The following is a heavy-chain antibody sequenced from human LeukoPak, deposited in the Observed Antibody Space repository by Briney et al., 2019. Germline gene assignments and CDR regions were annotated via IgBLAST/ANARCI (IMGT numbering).Heavy chain of an antibody. CDR3: ARADIRAIASSGWYGFDY. CDR1: GYTFTSYG. Sequence: GASVKVSCKXSGYTFTSYGISWVRQAPGQGLEWMGWISGYNGNTNYAQKFQGRVTMTTDTSTSTAYMELRSLRSDDTAVYYCARADIRAIASSGWYGFDYWGQRTLVTVSS. CDR2: ISGYNGNT. J-gene: IGHJ4*02. D-gene: IGHD6-19*01. V-gene: IGHV1-18*01.